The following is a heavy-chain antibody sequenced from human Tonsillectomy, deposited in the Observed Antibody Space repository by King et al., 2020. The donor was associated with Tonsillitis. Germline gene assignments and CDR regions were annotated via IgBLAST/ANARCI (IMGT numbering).Heavy chain of an antibody. Sequence: VQLVESGGGLVQPGGSLRLSCAASGFTFSTYAMYWVRQAPGKGLEYVSAISSNGGSTYYANSVKGRFTISRDNSKNTLYLQMGSLRTEDMAVYYCARAWILETYGSPCFDYWGQGTLVTVSS. CDR2: ISSNGGST. V-gene: IGHV3-64*01. CDR3: ARAWILETYGSPCFDY. CDR1: GFTFSTYA. D-gene: IGHD3-3*01. J-gene: IGHJ4*02.